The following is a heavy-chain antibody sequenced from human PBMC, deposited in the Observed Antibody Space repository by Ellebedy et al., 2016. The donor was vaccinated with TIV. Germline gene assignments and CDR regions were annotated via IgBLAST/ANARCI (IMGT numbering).Heavy chain of an antibody. CDR2: ISYDGSSK. J-gene: IGHJ4*02. V-gene: IGHV3-30*18. Sequence: GESLKISCAASGFTFSRYGMHWVRQAPGKGPEWVAVISYDGSSKDYADSAKGRFSISRDNSQNKLLLQMNSLRAEDTAMYYCAKESRDGNNYFFDYWGQGTLVTVSS. CDR1: GFTFSRYG. D-gene: IGHD5-24*01. CDR3: AKESRDGNNYFFDY.